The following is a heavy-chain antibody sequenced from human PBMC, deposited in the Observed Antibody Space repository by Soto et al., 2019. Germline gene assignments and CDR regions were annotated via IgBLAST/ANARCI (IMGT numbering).Heavy chain of an antibody. D-gene: IGHD2-21*02. CDR1: GGSISSGVYY. CDR3: ASDGSGGNSPFASHLDY. V-gene: IGHV4-30-4*01. CDR2: IYYSGST. Sequence: PSETLSLTCTVSGGSISSGVYYWSWIRQPPGKGLEWIGYIYYSGSTYYNPSLKSRVTISVDTSKNQFSLKLSSVTAADTAVYYCASDGSGGNSPFASHLDYWGQGTLVTVSS. J-gene: IGHJ4*02.